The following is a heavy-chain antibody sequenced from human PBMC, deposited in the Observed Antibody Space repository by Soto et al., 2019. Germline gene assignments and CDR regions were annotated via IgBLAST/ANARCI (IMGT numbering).Heavy chain of an antibody. CDR1: GFTFSSYA. CDR3: ASYYCSGGSGYPALYYYYGMDV. J-gene: IGHJ6*02. V-gene: IGHV3-30-3*01. CDR2: ISYAGSNK. Sequence: QVQLVESGGGVVQPGRSLRLSCAASGFTFSSYAMHWVRQAPGKGLEWVAVISYAGSNKYYADSVKGRFTISRDNSKNAMYPQMNSLRAEDTAMSYCASYYCSGGSGYPALYYYYGMDVSGQGTTVTVSS. D-gene: IGHD2-15*01.